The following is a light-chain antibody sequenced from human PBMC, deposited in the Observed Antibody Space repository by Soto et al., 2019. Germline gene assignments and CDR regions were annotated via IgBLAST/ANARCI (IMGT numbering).Light chain of an antibody. CDR3: SSYTAGGTI. V-gene: IGLV2-14*01. Sequence: QSALTQPPSASGSLGQSVTISCTGTRSDIGGYNYVSWYQQLPGKAPKLMISEVSNRPSGVSNRFSGSKSGNTASLTISGLQAEDEADYYCSSYTAGGTIFGTGTKLTVL. J-gene: IGLJ1*01. CDR2: EVS. CDR1: RSDIGGYNY.